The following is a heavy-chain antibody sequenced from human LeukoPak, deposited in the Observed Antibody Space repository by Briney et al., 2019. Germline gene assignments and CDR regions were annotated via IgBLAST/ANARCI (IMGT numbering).Heavy chain of an antibody. Sequence: ETLSLTCTVSGGSISSYYWSWIRQPAGKGLEWIGRIYTSGSTNYNPSLKGRVTMSVDTSKNQFSLKLSSVTAADTAVYYCARFYPSHYDSSGYDYFDYWGQGTLVTVSS. J-gene: IGHJ4*02. V-gene: IGHV4-4*07. D-gene: IGHD3-22*01. CDR1: GGSISSYY. CDR3: ARFYPSHYDSSGYDYFDY. CDR2: IYTSGST.